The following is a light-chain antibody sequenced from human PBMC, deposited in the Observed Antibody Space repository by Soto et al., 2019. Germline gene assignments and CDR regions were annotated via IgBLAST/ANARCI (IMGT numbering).Light chain of an antibody. CDR1: QSISRN. V-gene: IGKV3D-15*01. J-gene: IGKJ1*01. Sequence: EIVVTQSPATLSVSPGERVALSCRASQSISRNLAWYQQKPGQAPRLLIYGASTRATGIPARFSGSGSGTDFNLTISSLQSEDFAVYYCQQYYHWPRTFGQGTKVDIK. CDR2: GAS. CDR3: QQYYHWPRT.